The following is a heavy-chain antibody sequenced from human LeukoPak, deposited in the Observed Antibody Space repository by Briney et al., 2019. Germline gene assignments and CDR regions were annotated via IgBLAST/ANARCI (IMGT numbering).Heavy chain of an antibody. CDR2: IYRGGST. J-gene: IGHJ3*02. D-gene: IGHD3-10*01. V-gene: IGHV3-53*01. CDR1: GFTVSSNY. Sequence: GGSLRLSCAASGFTVSSNYMNWVRQAPGKGLEWDSAIYRGGSTYYADSVKGRFTISRDNSKNTVSLQMNSLTDEDTAVYYCARGNYGSGNYYMGDAFDIWGQGTLVSVSS. CDR3: ARGNYGSGNYYMGDAFDI.